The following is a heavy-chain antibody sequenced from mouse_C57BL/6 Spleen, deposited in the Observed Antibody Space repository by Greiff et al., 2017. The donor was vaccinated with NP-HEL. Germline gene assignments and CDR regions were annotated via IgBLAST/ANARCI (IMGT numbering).Heavy chain of an antibody. Sequence: QVHVKQPGAELVKPGASVKLSCKASGYTFTSYWMQWVKQRPGQGLEWIGEIDPSDSYTNYNQKFKGKATLTVDTSSSTAYMQLSSLTSEDSAVYYCARGDDWGPYYYAMDYWGQGTSVTVSS. CDR1: GYTFTSYW. CDR2: IDPSDSYT. D-gene: IGHD4-1*01. V-gene: IGHV1-50*01. J-gene: IGHJ4*01. CDR3: ARGDDWGPYYYAMDY.